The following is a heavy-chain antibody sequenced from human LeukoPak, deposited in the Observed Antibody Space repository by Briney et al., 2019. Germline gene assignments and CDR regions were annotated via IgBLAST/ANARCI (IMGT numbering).Heavy chain of an antibody. Sequence: GASVKVSCKASGGTFSSYAISWVRQAPGQGLEWMGRIIPIFGTANYAQKFQGRVTITADKSTSTAYMELSSLRSEDTAVYYCARDLYGYCSSTSCRTFDYWGQGTLVTVSS. CDR3: ARDLYGYCSSTSCRTFDY. CDR2: IIPIFGTA. D-gene: IGHD2-2*01. V-gene: IGHV1-69*06. J-gene: IGHJ4*02. CDR1: GGTFSSYA.